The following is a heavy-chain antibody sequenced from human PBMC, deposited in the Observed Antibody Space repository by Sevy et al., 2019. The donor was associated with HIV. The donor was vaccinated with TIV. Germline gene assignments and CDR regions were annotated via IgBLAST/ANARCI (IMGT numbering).Heavy chain of an antibody. CDR3: ARDSFAAVAAAGMDV. D-gene: IGHD6-19*01. Sequence: GGSLRLSCAASGFTFSSYWMSWVHQAPGKGLEWVANIKQDGSEKYYVDSVKGRFTISRDNAKNSLYLQMNSLRAEDTAVYYCARDSFAAVAAAGMDVWGQGTTVTVSS. CDR2: IKQDGSEK. CDR1: GFTFSSYW. J-gene: IGHJ6*02. V-gene: IGHV3-7*01.